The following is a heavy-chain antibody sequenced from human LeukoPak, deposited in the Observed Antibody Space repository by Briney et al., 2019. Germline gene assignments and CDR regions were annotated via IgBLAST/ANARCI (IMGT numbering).Heavy chain of an antibody. CDR1: GFTFSSYG. J-gene: IGHJ4*02. CDR3: AKNSGSYSSFDY. CDR2: ISSSTTII. V-gene: IGHV3-48*01. D-gene: IGHD1-26*01. Sequence: GGSLRLSCAASGFTFSSYGMNWVRQAPGKGLEWVSYISSSTTIIYYESSVKGRFTISRDNAKNSLYLQMNSLRAEDTAVYYCAKNSGSYSSFDYWGQGTLVTVSS.